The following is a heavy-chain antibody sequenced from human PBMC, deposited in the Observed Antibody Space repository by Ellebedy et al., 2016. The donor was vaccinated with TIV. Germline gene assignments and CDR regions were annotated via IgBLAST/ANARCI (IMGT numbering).Heavy chain of an antibody. J-gene: IGHJ5*02. D-gene: IGHD6-13*01. CDR3: ARGEYSSSWYQGWDLDP. Sequence: ASVKVSCXASGYTFTSYDINWVRQATGQGLEWMGWMNPNSGNTGYAQKFQGRVTMTRNTSISTAYMELSSLRSEDTAVYYCARGEYSSSWYQGWDLDPWGQGTLVTVSS. CDR1: GYTFTSYD. CDR2: MNPNSGNT. V-gene: IGHV1-8*01.